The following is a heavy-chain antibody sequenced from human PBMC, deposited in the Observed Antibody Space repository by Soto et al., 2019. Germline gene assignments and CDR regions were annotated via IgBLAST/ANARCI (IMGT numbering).Heavy chain of an antibody. V-gene: IGHV1-69*13. CDR1: CGTFRPLG. D-gene: IGHD2-21*01. Sequence: SVKVSFQDSCGTFRPLGITWVRQAPVQGLEWMGGIIPFFGTARYSQKFEDRITITADESTNTVYMDLRSLTSEDTAIYYCAKSATMDAGEKYCYDFWGQGALVTVSS. J-gene: IGHJ4*02. CDR3: AKSATMDAGEKYCYDF. CDR2: IIPFFGTA.